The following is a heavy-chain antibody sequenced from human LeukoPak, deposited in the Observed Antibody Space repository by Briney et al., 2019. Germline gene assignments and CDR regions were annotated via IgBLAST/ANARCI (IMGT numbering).Heavy chain of an antibody. V-gene: IGHV3-74*01. J-gene: IGHJ4*02. CDR1: GFTFSSYW. Sequence: GGSLRLSCAASGFTFSSYWMHWVRQAPGKGLVWVSRINSDGSSTSYADSVKGRFTISRDNAKSTLYLQMNSLRAEDTAVYYCASSGPYCSGGSCGVDYWGQGTLVTVSS. D-gene: IGHD2-15*01. CDR2: INSDGSST. CDR3: ASSGPYCSGGSCGVDY.